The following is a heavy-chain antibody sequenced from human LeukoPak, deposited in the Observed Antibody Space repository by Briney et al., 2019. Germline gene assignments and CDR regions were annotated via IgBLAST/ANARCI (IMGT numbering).Heavy chain of an antibody. Sequence: GASVKVSCKASGYTFTGYYMHWVRQAPGRGLEWMGWINPNSGGTNYAQKFQGWVTMTRDTSISTAYMELSRLRSDDTAVYYCARGWGYYYDSSGLAGNYFDCWGQGTLVTVSS. J-gene: IGHJ4*02. CDR3: ARGWGYYYDSSGLAGNYFDC. V-gene: IGHV1-2*04. D-gene: IGHD3-22*01. CDR2: INPNSGGT. CDR1: GYTFTGYY.